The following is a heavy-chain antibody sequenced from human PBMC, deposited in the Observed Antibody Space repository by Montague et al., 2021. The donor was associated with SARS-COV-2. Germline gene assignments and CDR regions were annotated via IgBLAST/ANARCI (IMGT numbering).Heavy chain of an antibody. J-gene: IGHJ4*02. D-gene: IGHD5-18*01. CDR2: TYHRSKWHI. Sequence: CAISGDSVCSDRGAWESSKQSLSKRLEVWGWTYHRSKWHIDYALVLKTRTSVNRDTSNNQFSLQLNSVTPEDTAVYYCARGFNTAMVKFDYWGQGTLVTVPA. CDR3: ARGFNTAMVKFDY. CDR1: GDSVCSDRGA. V-gene: IGHV6-1*01.